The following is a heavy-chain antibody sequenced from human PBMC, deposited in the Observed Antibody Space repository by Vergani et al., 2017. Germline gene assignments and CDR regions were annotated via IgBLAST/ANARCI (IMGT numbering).Heavy chain of an antibody. Sequence: EVQLVVSGGGLVQPGGSLRLSCAASGFTFSSYSMNWVRQAPGKGLEWVSYISSSSSTIYYADSVKGRFTISRDNAKNSLYLQMNSLRAEDTAVYYCARDLSLVRVIQLRFDYWGQGTLVTVSS. CDR3: ARDLSLVRVIQLRFDY. V-gene: IGHV3-48*01. CDR2: ISSSSSTI. D-gene: IGHD5-18*01. CDR1: GFTFSSYS. J-gene: IGHJ4*02.